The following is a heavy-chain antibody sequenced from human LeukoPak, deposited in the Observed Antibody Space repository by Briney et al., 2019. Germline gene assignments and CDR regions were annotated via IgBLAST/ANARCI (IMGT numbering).Heavy chain of an antibody. CDR3: ARDCCGELYFFFF. CDR1: GFTFNNYA. Sequence: GGSLRLSCAASGFTFNNYAMHWVRQAPGKGLEWVAVISYDGTNKFYTDSVKGRFTISRDNSKNTLYLQMNSLRAEDTAVYYCARDCCGELYFFFFWGQGTLVTVSS. CDR2: ISYDGTNK. D-gene: IGHD3-10*01. V-gene: IGHV3-30-3*01. J-gene: IGHJ4*02.